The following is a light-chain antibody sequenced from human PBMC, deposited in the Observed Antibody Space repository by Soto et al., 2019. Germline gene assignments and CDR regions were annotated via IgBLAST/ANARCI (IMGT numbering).Light chain of an antibody. CDR2: AAS. V-gene: IGKV1-27*01. CDR3: QKYNSAPRT. Sequence: DIQMTQSPSSLSASVGDRVTITCRASQGISNYLAWYQQKPGKVPKLLIYAASTLQSGVPSRFSGSGYGTDFTLTISSLQPQDGATYYCQKYNSAPRTFGKGTKVEIK. J-gene: IGKJ1*01. CDR1: QGISNY.